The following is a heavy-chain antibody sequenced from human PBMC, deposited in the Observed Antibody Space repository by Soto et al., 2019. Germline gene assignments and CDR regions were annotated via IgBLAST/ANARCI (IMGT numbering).Heavy chain of an antibody. J-gene: IGHJ3*02. D-gene: IGHD2-2*03. Sequence: SVKVSCKAPRDTFTSYYINWVRQAPGQGLEWMGGIIPIFGTANYAQKFQGRVTITADESTSTAYMELSSLRSEDTAVYYCARAVGGYCSSTSCYAFDIWGQGTMVTVSS. CDR1: RDTFTSYY. CDR2: IIPIFGTA. CDR3: ARAVGGYCSSTSCYAFDI. V-gene: IGHV1-69*13.